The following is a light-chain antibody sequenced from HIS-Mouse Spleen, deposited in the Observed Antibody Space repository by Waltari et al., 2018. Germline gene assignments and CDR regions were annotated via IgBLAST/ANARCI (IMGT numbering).Light chain of an antibody. CDR1: SSNIGAGYD. Sequence: QSVLTQPPSVSGAPGQRVTISCTGSSSNIGAGYDVHWYQQLPGTAPKLLICGNSHRPSVVPDRFSGSKSGTSASLAITGLQAEDEADYYCQSYDSSLSGPYVFGTGTKVTVL. V-gene: IGLV1-40*01. CDR2: GNS. CDR3: QSYDSSLSGPYV. J-gene: IGLJ1*01.